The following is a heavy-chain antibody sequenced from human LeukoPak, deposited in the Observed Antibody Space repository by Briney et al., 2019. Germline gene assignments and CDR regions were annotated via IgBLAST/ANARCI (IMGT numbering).Heavy chain of an antibody. CDR1: GFTFGMYD. D-gene: IGHD3-10*01. J-gene: IGHJ4*02. CDR2: VSPDGYDS. CDR3: AKKDRSGVGHGSFEY. Sequence: VGSLRLSCVGSGFTFGMYDMYWVRQAPGKGLEWVSVVSPDGYDSHVGASVKGRFTISRDNSKNTLYLQLNSLRPEDTAVYYCAKKDRSGVGHGSFEYWGQGTVVTVSS. V-gene: IGHV3-30*18.